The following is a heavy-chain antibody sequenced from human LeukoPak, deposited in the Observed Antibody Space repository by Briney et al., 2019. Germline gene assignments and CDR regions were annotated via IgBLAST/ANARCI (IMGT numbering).Heavy chain of an antibody. CDR3: AKGGPSVVVPAAAGFDY. CDR1: GFTFSSYA. V-gene: IGHV3-23*01. J-gene: IGHJ4*02. Sequence: GGSLRLSCAASGFTFSSYAMSWVRQAPGKGLEWVSAISGSGGSTYYADSVKGRFTISRDNSKNTLYLQMNSLRAEDAAVYYCAKGGPSVVVPAAAGFDYWGQGTLVTVSS. CDR2: ISGSGGST. D-gene: IGHD2-2*01.